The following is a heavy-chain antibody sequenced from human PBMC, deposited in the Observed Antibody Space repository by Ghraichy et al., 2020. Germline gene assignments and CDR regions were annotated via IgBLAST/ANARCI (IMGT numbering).Heavy chain of an antibody. Sequence: GGSLRLSCAASGFTFSTYSMNWVRQAPGKGLEWVSSITSSSTYQYYADSMKGRFTISRDNAKNSLYLQMNSLRAEDTAVYYCARAYVSSGYGYWYFDLWGRGTLVTVSS. CDR2: ITSSSTYQ. CDR1: GFTFSTYS. V-gene: IGHV3-21*01. J-gene: IGHJ2*01. D-gene: IGHD3-22*01. CDR3: ARAYVSSGYGYWYFDL.